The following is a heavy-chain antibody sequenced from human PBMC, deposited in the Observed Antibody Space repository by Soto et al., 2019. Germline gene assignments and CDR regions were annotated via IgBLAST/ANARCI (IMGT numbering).Heavy chain of an antibody. J-gene: IGHJ4*02. D-gene: IGHD5-18*01. CDR2: IYYSGTT. CDR3: ARDGPYSYGNHNAGNGVDS. CDR1: GGSFRSGIYY. Sequence: QVQLQESGPGLVKPSETLSLTCTVAGGSFRSGIYYWSWIRQPPGKGLEWIGYIYYSGTTSYNPALESRVTISVDTSKNQFSLKMSSVTAAHTAVYYCARDGPYSYGNHNAGNGVDSWGQGTLITVSS. V-gene: IGHV4-61*01.